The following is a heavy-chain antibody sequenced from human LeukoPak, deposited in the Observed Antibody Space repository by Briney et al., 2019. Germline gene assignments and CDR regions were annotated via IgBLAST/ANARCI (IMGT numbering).Heavy chain of an antibody. Sequence: PSETLSLTCTVSGGPISSYYWSWIRQPAGKGLEWIGRISASGNTNYNPSLSSRVTMSVDTSRSQFSLKLRSVTAADTAVYYCAREGRSSTPGYWGQGTLVTVSS. D-gene: IGHD2-15*01. V-gene: IGHV4-4*07. CDR2: ISASGNT. J-gene: IGHJ4*02. CDR1: GGPISSYY. CDR3: AREGRSSTPGY.